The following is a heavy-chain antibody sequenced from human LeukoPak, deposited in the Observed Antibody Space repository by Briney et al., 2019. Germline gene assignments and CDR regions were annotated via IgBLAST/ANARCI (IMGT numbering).Heavy chain of an antibody. CDR2: ICYSGST. D-gene: IGHD6-13*01. CDR3: ARALQPGVYAFDI. CDR1: GVSISSYY. Sequence: SETLSLTCTVSGVSISSYYWTWIRQPPGEGLEWIGYICYSGSTNYNPSLKSRVTISVDTSKNQFSLKLSSVTAADTAVYYCARALQPGVYAFDIWGQGTMVTVSS. J-gene: IGHJ3*02. V-gene: IGHV4-59*01.